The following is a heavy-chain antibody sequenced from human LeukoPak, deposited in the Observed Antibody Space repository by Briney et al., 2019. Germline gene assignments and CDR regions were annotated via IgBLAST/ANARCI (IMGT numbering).Heavy chain of an antibody. J-gene: IGHJ3*02. CDR3: ARVRSSSWYGLASDAFDI. V-gene: IGHV1-8*01. Sequence: GASVKVSCKASGYTFTSYDINWVRQATGQGLEWMGWMNPNSGNTGYAQKFQGRVTMTRNTSVSTAYMELSSLRSEDTAVYYCARVRSSSWYGLASDAFDIWGQGTMVTVSS. D-gene: IGHD6-13*01. CDR2: MNPNSGNT. CDR1: GYTFTSYD.